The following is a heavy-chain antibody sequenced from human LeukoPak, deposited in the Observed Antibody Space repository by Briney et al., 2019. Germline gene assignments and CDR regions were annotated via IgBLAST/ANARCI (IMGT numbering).Heavy chain of an antibody. CDR3: ARAESVVPAAMDWFDP. CDR2: INPNSGGT. V-gene: IGHV1-2*02. CDR1: GYTSTGYY. J-gene: IGHJ5*02. D-gene: IGHD2-2*01. Sequence: ASVKVSCKASGYTSTGYYTHWVRQAPGQGLEWMGWINPNSGGTNYAQKFQGRVTMTRDTSISTAYMELSRLRSDDTAVYYCARAESVVPAAMDWFDPWGQGTLVTVSS.